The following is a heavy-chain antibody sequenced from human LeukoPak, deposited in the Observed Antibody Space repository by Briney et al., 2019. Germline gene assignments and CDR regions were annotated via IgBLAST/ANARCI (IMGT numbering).Heavy chain of an antibody. D-gene: IGHD2-8*01. J-gene: IGHJ4*02. Sequence: GGSLRLSCAASGFTFTTYWMAWVRQAPGKGLEWVANIKQDGSEAVYADSVRGRFTISRDNAKNSLYLQMNSLRVEDTAVYYCSNGIYDRSYWGQGTLVTVSS. CDR3: SNGIYDRSY. CDR1: GFTFTTYW. V-gene: IGHV3-7*01. CDR2: IKQDGSEA.